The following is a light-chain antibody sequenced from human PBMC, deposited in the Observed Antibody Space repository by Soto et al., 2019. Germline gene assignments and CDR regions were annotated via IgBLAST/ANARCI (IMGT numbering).Light chain of an antibody. CDR3: SSYTNINTRACV. J-gene: IGLJ1*01. V-gene: IGLV2-11*01. CDR2: DVN. Sequence: QSALTQPRSVSGSLGQSVTISCTGTSSDVGGYNYVSWYQQHPGKAPKLMIYDVNKRPSGVPDRFSGSKSGNTASLTISGLQAADEADYYCSSYTNINTRACVFGTGTKLTVL. CDR1: SSDVGGYNY.